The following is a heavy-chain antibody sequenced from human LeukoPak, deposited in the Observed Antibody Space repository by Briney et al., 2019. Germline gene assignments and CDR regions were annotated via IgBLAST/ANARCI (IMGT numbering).Heavy chain of an antibody. J-gene: IGHJ3*02. CDR3: ARDEEVSLDAFDI. CDR2: INAGNGNT. Sequence: GASVTVSCTASGYTFTSYAMHWVRQAPGQRLEWMGWINAGNGNTKYSQKFQGRVTITRDTSASTAYMELSSLRSEDTAVYYCARDEEVSLDAFDIWGQGTMVTVSS. CDR1: GYTFTSYA. D-gene: IGHD3-10*01. V-gene: IGHV1-3*01.